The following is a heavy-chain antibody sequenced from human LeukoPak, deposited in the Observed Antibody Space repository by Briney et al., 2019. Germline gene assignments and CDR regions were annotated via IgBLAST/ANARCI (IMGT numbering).Heavy chain of an antibody. CDR1: GGSISSYY. CDR2: IYYSGST. V-gene: IGHV4-59*01. Sequence: PSETLSLTCTVSGGSISSYYWSWIRQPPGKGLEWIGYIYYSGSTNYNPSLKSRVTISVDTSKNQFSLKLSSVTAADTAVYYCATTTPYCGSTSDCQGVYFQHWGQGTLVTVSS. D-gene: IGHD2-2*01. CDR3: ATTTPYCGSTSDCQGVYFQH. J-gene: IGHJ1*01.